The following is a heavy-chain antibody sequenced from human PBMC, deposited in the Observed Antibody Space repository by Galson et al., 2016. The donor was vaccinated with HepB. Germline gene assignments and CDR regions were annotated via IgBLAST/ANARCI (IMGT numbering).Heavy chain of an antibody. V-gene: IGHV3-30*18. Sequence: SLRLSCAASGFTFSYHGMHWVRQAPGKGLEWVAFISYDGSNKYYIDSVKGRFTISRDNSRDTLYLQMNSLRTEDTAVFYWAKDFGRFCDSGSCFPLDCWGPETRVPVSS. CDR1: GFTFSYHG. CDR3: AKDFGRFCDSGSCFPLDC. J-gene: IGHJ4*02. D-gene: IGHD2-15*01. CDR2: ISYDGSNK.